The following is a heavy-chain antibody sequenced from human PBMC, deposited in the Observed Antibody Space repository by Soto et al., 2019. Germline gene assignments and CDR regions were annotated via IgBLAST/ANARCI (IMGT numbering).Heavy chain of an antibody. CDR3: AKDQVRSSGSYLEGQFDY. V-gene: IGHV3-23*01. J-gene: IGHJ4*02. CDR2: ISGSGGST. D-gene: IGHD1-26*01. Sequence: GSRGLACSASGFTFSSYAMSWVRQAPGKGLEWVSAISGSGGSTYYADSVKGRFTISRDNSKNTLYLQMNSLRDEDTAVYYCAKDQVRSSGSYLEGQFDYWGQGTLVTVSS. CDR1: GFTFSSYA.